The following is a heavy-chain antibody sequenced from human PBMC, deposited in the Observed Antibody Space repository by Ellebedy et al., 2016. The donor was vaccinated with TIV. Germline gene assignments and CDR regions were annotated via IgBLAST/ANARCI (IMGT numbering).Heavy chain of an antibody. CDR1: GGSISSYY. J-gene: IGHJ6*02. D-gene: IGHD3-10*01. CDR3: ARAGLGMVRGVPAGRPEPYGMDV. V-gene: IGHV4-59*12. CDR2: IYYSGST. Sequence: SETLSLTXTVSGGSISSYYWSWIRQPPGKGLEWIGYIYYSGSTNYNPSLKSRVTISVDTSKNQFSLKLSPVTAADTAVYYCARAGLGMVRGVPAGRPEPYGMDVWGQGTTVTVSS.